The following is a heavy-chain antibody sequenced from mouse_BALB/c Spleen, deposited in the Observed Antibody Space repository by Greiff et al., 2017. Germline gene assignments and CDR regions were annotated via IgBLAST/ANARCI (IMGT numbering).Heavy chain of an antibody. CDR2: INSNGGST. D-gene: IGHD1-1*01. CDR1: GFTFSSYC. J-gene: IGHJ2*01. Sequence: EVQGVESGGGLVQPGGSLKLSCAASGFTFSSYCMSWVRQTPDKGLELVATINSNGGSTYYPDSVKGRFTISRDNAKNTLYLHMSSLKSEDTAMYYCASEGYCGSSYYGLLFDYWGQGTTLTVSS. CDR3: ASEGYCGSSYYGLLFDY. V-gene: IGHV5-6-3*01.